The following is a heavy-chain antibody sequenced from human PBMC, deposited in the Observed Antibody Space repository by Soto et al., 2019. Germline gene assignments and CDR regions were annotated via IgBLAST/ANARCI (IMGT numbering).Heavy chain of an antibody. D-gene: IGHD3-16*01. CDR2: IIPIFGTA. CDR1: GGTFSSYS. V-gene: IGHV1-69*06. Sequence: SVKVSCKASGGTFSSYSISWVLQAPGQGLEWMGGIIPIFGTANYAQKFQGRVTITADKSTSTAYMELSSLRSEDTAVYYCAGAYVSEDPNYYYYGMGVWGQGTTVTVSS. J-gene: IGHJ6*02. CDR3: AGAYVSEDPNYYYYGMGV.